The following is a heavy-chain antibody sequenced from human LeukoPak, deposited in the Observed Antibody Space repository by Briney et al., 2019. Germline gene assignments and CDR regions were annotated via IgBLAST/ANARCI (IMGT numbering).Heavy chain of an antibody. CDR3: AREIGYCSGGSCYGWFDP. Sequence: TSETLSLTCTVSGGSISSYYWSWIRQPPGKGLEWIGYIYYSGSTNYNPSLKSRVTISVDTSKNQFSLKLSSVTAADTAVYYCAREIGYCSGGSCYGWFDPWGQGTLVTVSS. V-gene: IGHV4-59*01. D-gene: IGHD2-15*01. J-gene: IGHJ5*02. CDR2: IYYSGST. CDR1: GGSISSYY.